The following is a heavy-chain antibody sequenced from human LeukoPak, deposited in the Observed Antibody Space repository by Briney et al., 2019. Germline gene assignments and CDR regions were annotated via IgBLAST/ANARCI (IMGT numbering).Heavy chain of an antibody. CDR2: IYYSGST. CDR3: ARDYYGSGSYVDY. J-gene: IGHJ4*02. CDR1: GGSISSYY. V-gene: IGHV4-59*01. D-gene: IGHD3-10*01. Sequence: SETLSLTCTVSGGSISSYYWSWIRQPPGKGLEWIGYIYYSGSTNYNPSLKSRVTISVDTSKNQFSLKLSSVTAADTAVYYCARDYYGSGSYVDYWGQGTLVTVSS.